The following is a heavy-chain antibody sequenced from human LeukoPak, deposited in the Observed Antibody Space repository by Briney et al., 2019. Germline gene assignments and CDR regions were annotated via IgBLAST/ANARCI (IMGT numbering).Heavy chain of an antibody. V-gene: IGHV7-4-1*02. D-gene: IGHD6-19*01. CDR2: INTNTGNP. CDR3: ARGTQQWLDAFDI. CDR1: GYTLTELS. J-gene: IGHJ3*02. Sequence: GASVKVSCKVSGYTLTELSMHWVRQAPGKGLEWMGWINTNTGNPTYAQGFTGRFVFSLDTSVSTAYLQISSLKAEDTAVYYCARGTQQWLDAFDIWGQGTMVTVSS.